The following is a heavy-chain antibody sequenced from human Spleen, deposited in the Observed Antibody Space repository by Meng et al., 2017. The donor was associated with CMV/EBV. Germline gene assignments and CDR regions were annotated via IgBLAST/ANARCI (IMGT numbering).Heavy chain of an antibody. CDR3: ARDSGRYCSGGSCYSTD. CDR1: FTFRSYA. J-gene: IGHJ4*02. V-gene: IGHV3-23*01. D-gene: IGHD2-15*01. Sequence: FTFRSYAMSWVRQAPGKGLEWVSVISGSGDSTYYADSVKGRFTISRDNSKNTLYLQVDSLRAEDTAVYYCARDSGRYCSGGSCYSTDWGQGTLVTVSS. CDR2: ISGSGDST.